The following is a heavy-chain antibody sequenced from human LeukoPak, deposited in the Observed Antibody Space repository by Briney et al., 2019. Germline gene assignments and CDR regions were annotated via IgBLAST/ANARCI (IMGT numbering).Heavy chain of an antibody. CDR1: GFTFSDHY. D-gene: IGHD2-2*03. Sequence: GGSLRLSCAASGFTFSDHYMSWIRQAPGKGLEWVSYISHTGTTMYYADSVRGRFTLSRDNARNSLYLQMSSLRADDTAVYYCAKDSGWILFDDWGQGTLATVSS. J-gene: IGHJ4*02. CDR2: ISHTGTTM. V-gene: IGHV3-11*01. CDR3: AKDSGWILFDD.